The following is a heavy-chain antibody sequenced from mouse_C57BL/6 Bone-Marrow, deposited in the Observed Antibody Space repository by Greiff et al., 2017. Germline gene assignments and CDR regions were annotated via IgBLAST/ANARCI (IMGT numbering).Heavy chain of an antibody. D-gene: IGHD2-4*01. V-gene: IGHV1-55*01. J-gene: IGHJ4*01. CDR1: GYTFTSYW. CDR3: ARERLRRDYAMDY. CDR2: IYPGSGST. Sequence: VQLQQPGAELVKPGASVKMSCKASGYTFTSYWITWVKQRPGQGLEWIGDIYPGSGSTNYNEKFKSKATLTVDTSSSTAYMQLSSLTSEDSAVYYCARERLRRDYAMDYWGQGTSVTVSS.